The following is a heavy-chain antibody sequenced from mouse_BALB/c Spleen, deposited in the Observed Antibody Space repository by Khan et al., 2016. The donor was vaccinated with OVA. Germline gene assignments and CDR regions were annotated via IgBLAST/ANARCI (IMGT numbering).Heavy chain of an antibody. V-gene: IGHV1S132*01. CDR2: IFPGTGTT. D-gene: IGHD2-1*01. J-gene: IGHJ3*01. CDR1: GYTFTSYW. Sequence: QVQLKQSGAELVKPGASVKLSCKTSGYTFTSYWIQWVKQRPGQGLGWIGQIFPGTGTTYYNENFKGKATLTIDTSSTTAYMQLISLTSEDSAVYFFARGYFGNYEFAYWGQGTLVTVSA. CDR3: ARGYFGNYEFAY.